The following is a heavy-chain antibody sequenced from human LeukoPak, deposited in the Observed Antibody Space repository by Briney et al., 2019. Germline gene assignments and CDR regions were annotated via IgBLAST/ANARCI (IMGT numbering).Heavy chain of an antibody. CDR2: IYTSGST. CDR1: GGSISSYY. D-gene: IGHD2-2*02. J-gene: IGHJ6*03. V-gene: IGHV4-4*09. CDR3: ARVGQYCSSTSCYNLAYYYYMDV. Sequence: SETLSLTCTVSGGSISSYYWSWIRQPPGKGLEWIGYIYTSGSTNYNPSLKSRVTISVDTSKNQFSLKLSSVTAADTAVYYCARVGQYCSSTSCYNLAYYYYMDVWGKGTTVTVPS.